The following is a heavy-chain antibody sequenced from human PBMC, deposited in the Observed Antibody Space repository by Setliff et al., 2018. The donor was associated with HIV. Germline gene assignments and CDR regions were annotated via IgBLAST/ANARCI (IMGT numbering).Heavy chain of an antibody. CDR1: GYTFINYD. V-gene: IGHV1-8*02. Sequence: ASVKVSCKASGYTFINYDIYWVRQTTGQGLEWMGWMNPDSGNTGYAQKFQGRVTMTRNTSISTAYMDLSSLRSEDTAVYYCARDPYWLEGYFDFWGQGTLVTVSS. CDR3: ARDPYWLEGYFDF. J-gene: IGHJ4*02. D-gene: IGHD3-3*01. CDR2: MNPDSGNT.